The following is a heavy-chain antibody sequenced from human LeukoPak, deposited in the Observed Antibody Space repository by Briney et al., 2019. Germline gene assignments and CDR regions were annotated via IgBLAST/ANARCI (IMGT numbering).Heavy chain of an antibody. Sequence: ASEKVSCKVSGYTLTELSMHWVRQAPGKGLEWMGGFDPEDGETIYAQKFQGRVTMTEDTSTDTAYMELSSLRSEDTAVYYCATVLSGSYLGGSYFDYWGQGTLVTVSS. J-gene: IGHJ4*02. D-gene: IGHD1-26*01. CDR3: ATVLSGSYLGGSYFDY. V-gene: IGHV1-24*01. CDR2: FDPEDGET. CDR1: GYTLTELS.